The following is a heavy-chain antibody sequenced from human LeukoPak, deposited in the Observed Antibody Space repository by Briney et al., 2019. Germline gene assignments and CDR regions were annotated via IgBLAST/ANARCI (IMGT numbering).Heavy chain of an antibody. CDR2: IHYTRSYSGTT. V-gene: IGHV4-39*01. CDR3: VAEEYGTGSYYKSSV. J-gene: IGHJ4*02. CDR1: AGSIGSDALY. D-gene: IGHD3-10*01. Sequence: SETLSLTCIVSAGSIGSDALYWGWIRQSPGKGLEWIGSIHYTRSYSGTTYYNPSLGRRGTVSTDRSKNLCSLKLTSVTAADTTVYYCVAEEYGTGSYYKSSVWGKGTLVTVSS.